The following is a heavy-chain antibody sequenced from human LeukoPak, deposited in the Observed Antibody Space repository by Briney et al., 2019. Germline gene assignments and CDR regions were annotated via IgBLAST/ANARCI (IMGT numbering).Heavy chain of an antibody. Sequence: PSETLSLTCAVYGGSFSGYYWSWIRQPPGKGLEWIGEINHSGSTNYNPSLKSRVTISVDTSKNQFSLKLSSVTAADTAVYYCARGAKMYYDYVWGSSQPRLDYWGQGTVVTVSS. CDR2: INHSGST. J-gene: IGHJ4*02. CDR1: GGSFSGYY. D-gene: IGHD3-16*01. CDR3: ARGAKMYYDYVWGSSQPRLDY. V-gene: IGHV4-34*01.